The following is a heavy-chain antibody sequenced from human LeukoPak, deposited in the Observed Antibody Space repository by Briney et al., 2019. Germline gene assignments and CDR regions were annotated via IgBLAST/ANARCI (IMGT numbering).Heavy chain of an antibody. Sequence: SETLSLTCTVSGGSISSYYWSWIRHPPPQGLEWIGYIYYSGSTNSNPSLTRRVTISVDTSKNQFSLNLSSAPAADTAVYCCARGGQGSSSWLVTRQQYFQHWGQGTLVTVSS. D-gene: IGHD6-13*01. J-gene: IGHJ1*01. CDR3: ARGGQGSSSWLVTRQQYFQH. V-gene: IGHV4-59*01. CDR2: IYYSGST. CDR1: GGSISSYY.